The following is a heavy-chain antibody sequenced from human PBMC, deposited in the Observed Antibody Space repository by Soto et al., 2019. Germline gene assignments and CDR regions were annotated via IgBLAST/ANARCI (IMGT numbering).Heavy chain of an antibody. J-gene: IGHJ4*02. CDR1: GGSFSCYY. Sequence: SETLSLTCAVYGGSFSCYYWSWIRQPPGKGLEWIGEINHSGSTNYNPSLKSRVTISVDTSKNQFSLKLSSVTAADTAVYYCARRRQAASFDYWGPGTLVTVSS. D-gene: IGHD6-25*01. CDR3: ARRRQAASFDY. CDR2: INHSGST. V-gene: IGHV4-34*01.